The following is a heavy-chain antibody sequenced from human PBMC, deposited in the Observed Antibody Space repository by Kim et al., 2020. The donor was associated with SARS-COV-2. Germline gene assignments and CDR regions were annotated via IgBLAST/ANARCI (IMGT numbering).Heavy chain of an antibody. Sequence: ASVKVSCKASGYTFSIVDLYWLRQAPGQRLEWMGRINAGKGNTEYSQKFQGRVTISRDTSASTAYMELSSLTSEDTAMYYCARRSSASGPYDYWGQGTLVTVSS. V-gene: IGHV1-3*01. CDR2: INAGKGNT. J-gene: IGHJ4*02. CDR1: GYTFSIVD. D-gene: IGHD3-10*01. CDR3: ARRSSASGPYDY.